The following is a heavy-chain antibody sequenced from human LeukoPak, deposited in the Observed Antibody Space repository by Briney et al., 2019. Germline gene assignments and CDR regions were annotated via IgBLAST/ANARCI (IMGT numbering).Heavy chain of an antibody. Sequence: ASAKVSCKASGYTFTSYDINWVRQATGQGLEWMGWMNPNSGNTGYAQKFQGRVTITRNTSISTAYMELSSLRSEDTAVYYCARLHSSSWYLYYFDYWGQGTLVTVSS. D-gene: IGHD6-13*01. CDR2: MNPNSGNT. J-gene: IGHJ4*02. CDR1: GYTFTSYD. CDR3: ARLHSSSWYLYYFDY. V-gene: IGHV1-8*03.